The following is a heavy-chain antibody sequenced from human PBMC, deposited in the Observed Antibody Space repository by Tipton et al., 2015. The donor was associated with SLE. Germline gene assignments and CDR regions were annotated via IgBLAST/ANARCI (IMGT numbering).Heavy chain of an antibody. D-gene: IGHD2-15*01. J-gene: IGHJ4*02. CDR1: GGSISSGGYS. V-gene: IGHV4-30-2*01. Sequence: TLSLTCAVSGGSISSGGYSWSWIRQPPGKGLEWIGHIYHIGSTYYNPSLKSRVTISVDRSKNQFSLKLSSVTAADTAVYYCASRYCSGGSCSDYWGQGTLVTVSS. CDR2: IYHIGST. CDR3: ASRYCSGGSCSDY.